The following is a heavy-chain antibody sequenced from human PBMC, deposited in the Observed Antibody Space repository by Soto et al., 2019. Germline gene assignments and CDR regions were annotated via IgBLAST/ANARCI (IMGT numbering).Heavy chain of an antibody. CDR2: VRNIAYGEKT. D-gene: IGHD6-13*01. CDR3: ARYTYTSRYSYYGMDV. Sequence: GGSLRLSCTTSGFSFVDYAMSWFRLAPGKGLEWVGIVRNIAYGEKTEYATSVRGRFTVSRDNSKSIAYLQMNSLTSEDTAVYYCARYTYTSRYSYYGMDVWGQGTTVTVSS. CDR1: GFSFVDYA. V-gene: IGHV3-49*03. J-gene: IGHJ6*02.